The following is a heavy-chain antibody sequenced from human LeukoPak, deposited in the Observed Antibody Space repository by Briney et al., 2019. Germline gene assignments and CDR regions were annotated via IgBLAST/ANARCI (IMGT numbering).Heavy chain of an antibody. J-gene: IGHJ5*02. D-gene: IGHD4-17*01. Sequence: SGGSLRLSCAASGFTFSSYSMNWVRQAPGKGLEWVSSISSSSSYIYYADSVKGRFTISRDNAKNSLYLQMNSLRAEDTAVYYCARQKHDYGDYDNWFDPWGQGTLVTVSS. CDR3: ARQKHDYGDYDNWFDP. CDR2: ISSSSSYI. V-gene: IGHV3-21*01. CDR1: GFTFSSYS.